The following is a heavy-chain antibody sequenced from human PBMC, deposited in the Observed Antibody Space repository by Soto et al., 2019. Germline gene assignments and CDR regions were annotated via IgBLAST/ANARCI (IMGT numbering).Heavy chain of an antibody. J-gene: IGHJ4*02. D-gene: IGHD2-15*01. CDR1: GFTFSSYA. CDR2: ISGSGGST. CDR3: AKVVGDIVVVVAAACFDY. V-gene: IGHV3-23*01. Sequence: EVQLLESGGGLVQPGGSLRLSCAASGFTFSSYAMSWVRQAPGKGLEWVSAISGSGGSTYYADPVKGRFTISRDNSKNTLYLQMNSLRAEDTAVYYCAKVVGDIVVVVAAACFDYWGQGTLLTVSS.